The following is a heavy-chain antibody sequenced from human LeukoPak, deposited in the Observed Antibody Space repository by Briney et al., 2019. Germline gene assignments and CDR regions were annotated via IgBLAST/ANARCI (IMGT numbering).Heavy chain of an antibody. J-gene: IGHJ3*02. CDR2: IYYSGST. CDR1: GGSINSYY. V-gene: IGHV4-59*01. D-gene: IGHD3-22*01. CDR3: ACLTTADAFDI. Sequence: SETLSLTCTVSGGSINSYYWSWIRQPPKKGLEWIGYIYYSGSTNYNPSLKSRVTISVDTSKNQFSLKLSSVTAADTAVYYCACLTTADAFDIWGQGTMVTVSS.